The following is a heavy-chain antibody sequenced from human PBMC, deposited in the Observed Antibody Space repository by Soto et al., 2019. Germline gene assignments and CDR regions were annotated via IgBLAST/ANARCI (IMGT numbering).Heavy chain of an antibody. CDR2: IKSKAFGGTP. J-gene: IGHJ4*02. CDR3: TRDHYGRGFSSGSFDS. CDR1: GFTFGDYA. D-gene: IGHD5-18*01. V-gene: IGHV3-49*03. Sequence: PGGSLRLSCSPSGFTFGDYAMHWFRQAPGKGLEWVGFIKSKAFGGTPEYAASVKGRFTISRDDSMSIAYLQMNRLKTDDTAVYYCTRDHYGRGFSSGSFDSWGPGTPVTV.